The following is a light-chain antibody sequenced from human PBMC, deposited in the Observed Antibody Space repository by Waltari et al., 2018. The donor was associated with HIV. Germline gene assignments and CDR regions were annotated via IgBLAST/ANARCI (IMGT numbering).Light chain of an antibody. V-gene: IGLV2-14*01. CDR1: SSDIGGYDY. J-gene: IGLJ2*01. CDR3: SSYAGSDNYVV. CDR2: EVA. Sequence: QSALTQPASVSGSLGQSITLSCTGTSSDIGGYDYVSWYQQHPGRAPKPLIFEVANRPSGVSSRFSASKSGNTASLTISGLQAEDEADYYCSSYAGSDNYVVFGGGTKLTVL.